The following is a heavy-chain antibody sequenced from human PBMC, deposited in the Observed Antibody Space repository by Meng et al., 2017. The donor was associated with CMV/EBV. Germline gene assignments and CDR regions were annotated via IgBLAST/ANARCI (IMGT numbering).Heavy chain of an antibody. CDR2: IIPVVGIA. Sequence: SAKVSCKASEGTVSSYTISWVRQAPGQGLEWMGRIIPVVGIANYAQKFQGRVTITADKPRSTAYMELSSLRSNDTAVYYCARDRVYGSTWLGSPETDYFHNGLDVWGQGTAVTVSS. V-gene: IGHV1-69*04. CDR3: ARDRVYGSTWLGSPETDYFHNGLDV. D-gene: IGHD6-19*01. CDR1: EGTVSSYT. J-gene: IGHJ6*02.